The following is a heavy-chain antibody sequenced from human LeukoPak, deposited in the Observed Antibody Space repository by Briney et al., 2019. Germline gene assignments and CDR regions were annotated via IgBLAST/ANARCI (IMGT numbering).Heavy chain of an antibody. J-gene: IGHJ4*02. CDR2: IRGDGGLI. CDR1: GFTFSSSW. D-gene: IGHD3-10*01. Sequence: GGSLRLSCEASGFTFSSSWMNWARQAPGKGLEWVANIRGDGGLIYYVDSVKGRFTISRDNAKNSMYLQMNSLRADDTAVYYCARERFHGSGAPKYDCWGQGTLVTVSS. V-gene: IGHV3-7*01. CDR3: ARERFHGSGAPKYDC.